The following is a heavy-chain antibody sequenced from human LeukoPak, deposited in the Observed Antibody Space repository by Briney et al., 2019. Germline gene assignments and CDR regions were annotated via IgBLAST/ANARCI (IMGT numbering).Heavy chain of an antibody. J-gene: IGHJ4*02. CDR3: ARSGLRAVADY. CDR2: IYHSGST. CDR1: GGSISSGGYY. D-gene: IGHD6-19*01. V-gene: IGHV4-30-2*02. Sequence: PSETLSLTCTVSGGSISSGGYYWSWIRQPPGKGLEWIGYIYHSGSTYYNPSLKSRVTISVDTSKNQFSLKLSSVTAADTAVYYCARSGLRAVADYWGQGTLVTVSS.